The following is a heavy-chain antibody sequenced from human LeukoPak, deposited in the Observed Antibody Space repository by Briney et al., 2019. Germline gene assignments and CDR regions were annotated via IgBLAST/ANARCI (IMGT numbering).Heavy chain of an antibody. D-gene: IGHD3-10*01. Sequence: PSETLSLTCTVSGGSISSSSYYWGGIRQPPGKGLEWIGNIFYSGSTYYNPSLESRVTISVSTSKSQFSLKVSSVTAADTAVYYCASHCGKFGEFLTDYWGQGTLVTVSS. J-gene: IGHJ4*02. CDR3: ASHCGKFGEFLTDY. V-gene: IGHV4-39*01. CDR1: GGSISSSSYY. CDR2: IFYSGST.